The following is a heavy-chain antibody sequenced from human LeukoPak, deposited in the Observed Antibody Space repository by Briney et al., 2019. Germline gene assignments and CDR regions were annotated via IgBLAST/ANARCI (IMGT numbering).Heavy chain of an antibody. CDR2: INWNGGST. Sequence: GGSLRLSCAASGFTFDDHGMSWVRQAPGKGLEWVSGINWNGGSTGYADSVKGRFTISRDNAKNSLYLQMNTLRAEDTALYYCARASGSGYYFYLVYWGQGTLVTVSS. V-gene: IGHV3-20*04. J-gene: IGHJ4*02. D-gene: IGHD3-22*01. CDR1: GFTFDDHG. CDR3: ARASGSGYYFYLVY.